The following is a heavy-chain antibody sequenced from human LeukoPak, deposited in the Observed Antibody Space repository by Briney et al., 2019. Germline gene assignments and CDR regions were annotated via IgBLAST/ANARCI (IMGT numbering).Heavy chain of an antibody. D-gene: IGHD6-19*01. CDR3: ARDIGSGWYSFDY. CDR2: ISYDGSNK. CDR1: GFTFSSYT. Sequence: GRSLRLSCAASGFTFSSYTMHWVRQAPGKGLEWVAVISYDGSNKYYADSVKGRFTISRDNSKNTLYLQMNSLRAEDTAVYCCARDIGSGWYSFDYWGQGTLVTVSS. V-gene: IGHV3-30-3*01. J-gene: IGHJ4*02.